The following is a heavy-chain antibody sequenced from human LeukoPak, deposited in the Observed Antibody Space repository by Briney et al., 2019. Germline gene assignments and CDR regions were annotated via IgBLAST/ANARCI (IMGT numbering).Heavy chain of an antibody. CDR1: GFTFDDYA. CDR3: AKGYSSGWYQWYFQH. J-gene: IGHJ1*01. Sequence: PGRSLRLSCAASGFTFDDYAMHWVRHAPGKGLEWVSGISWNSGSIGYADSVKGRFTISRDNAKNSLYLQMNSLRAEDTALYYCAKGYSSGWYQWYFQHWGQGTLVTVSS. V-gene: IGHV3-9*01. D-gene: IGHD6-19*01. CDR2: ISWNSGSI.